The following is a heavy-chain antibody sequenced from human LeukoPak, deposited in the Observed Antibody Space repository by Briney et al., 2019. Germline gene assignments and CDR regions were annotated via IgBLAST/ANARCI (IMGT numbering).Heavy chain of an antibody. CDR1: GFTFSDYD. V-gene: IGHV3-13*01. Sequence: PGGSLRLSCAASGFTFSDYDMHWVRQATGKGLEWVSAIGTAGDTYYTGSVKGRFTISRENAKNSLYLQMNSLRAGDTAVYYCARVAKERVGGVYCFDYWGQRTLVTVSS. J-gene: IGHJ4*02. D-gene: IGHD1-1*01. CDR2: IGTAGDT. CDR3: ARVAKERVGGVYCFDY.